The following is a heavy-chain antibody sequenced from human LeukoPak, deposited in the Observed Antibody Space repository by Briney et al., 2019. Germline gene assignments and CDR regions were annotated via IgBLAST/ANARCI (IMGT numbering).Heavy chain of an antibody. D-gene: IGHD2-2*01. J-gene: IGHJ4*02. Sequence: SETLSLTCTVSGGSISSYYWSWIRQPPGKGLEWIGYIYYSGSTNYNPSLKSRVTISVDTSKNQFSLKLSSVTAADTAVYYCARLVVPAATYYFDYWGQGALVTVSS. CDR2: IYYSGST. CDR3: ARLVVPAATYYFDY. CDR1: GGSISSYY. V-gene: IGHV4-59*08.